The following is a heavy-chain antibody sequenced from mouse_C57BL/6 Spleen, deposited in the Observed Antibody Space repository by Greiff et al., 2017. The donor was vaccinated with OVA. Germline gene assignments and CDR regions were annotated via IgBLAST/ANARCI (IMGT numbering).Heavy chain of an antibody. Sequence: QVQLKESGPGILQPSQTLSLTCSFSGFSLSTFGMGVGWIRQPSGKGLEWLAHIWWDDDKYYNPALKSRLTISKDTSKNQVFLKIANVDTADTATYYCARAPPCTVVDGGAMDYWGQGTSVTVSS. D-gene: IGHD1-1*01. CDR2: IWWDDDK. CDR3: ARAPPCTVVDGGAMDY. J-gene: IGHJ4*01. V-gene: IGHV8-8*01. CDR1: GFSLSTFGMG.